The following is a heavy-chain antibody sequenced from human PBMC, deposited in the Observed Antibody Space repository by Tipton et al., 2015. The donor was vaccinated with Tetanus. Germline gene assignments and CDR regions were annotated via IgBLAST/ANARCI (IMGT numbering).Heavy chain of an antibody. CDR3: ARGANNHGYYLDY. CDR1: GFTLRRYG. V-gene: IGHV3-33*01. Sequence: SGFTLRRYGMHWVRQAPGKGLEWVAIIWFDGSKTYYADSVKGRFIVSRDNTKSMLYLQMNTLRAEDTAVYYCARGANNHGYYLDYWGQGTLITVSS. D-gene: IGHD3-3*01. J-gene: IGHJ4*02. CDR2: IWFDGSKT.